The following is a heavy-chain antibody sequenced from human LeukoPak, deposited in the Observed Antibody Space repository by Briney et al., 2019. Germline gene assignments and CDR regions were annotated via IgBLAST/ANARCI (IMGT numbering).Heavy chain of an antibody. CDR3: ARDRRPEGFDY. CDR2: FYYSGTTNY. J-gene: IGHJ4*02. CDR1: GASFSSYY. V-gene: IGHV4-59*01. Sequence: SETLSLTCTVSGASFSSYYWSWIRQPPGKGLEWIGYFYYSGTTNYNYNPSLKSRVTMSVDTSKNQFSLKLYSVTAADTAVYYRARDRRPEGFDYWGQGTLVTVSS.